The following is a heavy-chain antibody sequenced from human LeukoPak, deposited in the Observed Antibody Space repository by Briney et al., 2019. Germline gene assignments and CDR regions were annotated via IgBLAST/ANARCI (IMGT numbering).Heavy chain of an antibody. V-gene: IGHV4-61*01. CDR3: ARERAEASGSGSYLRGRAFDI. CDR2: IYYSGST. D-gene: IGHD1-26*01. Sequence: SETLSLTCTVSGGSISSGSYYWSWIRQPPGKGLEWIGYIYYSGSTNYNPSLKSRVTISVDTSKNQFSLKLSSVTAADTAVYYCARERAEASGSGSYLRGRAFDIWGQGTMVTVSS. J-gene: IGHJ3*02. CDR1: GGSISSGSYY.